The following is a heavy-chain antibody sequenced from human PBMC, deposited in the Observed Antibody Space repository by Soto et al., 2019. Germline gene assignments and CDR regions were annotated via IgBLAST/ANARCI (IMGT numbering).Heavy chain of an antibody. CDR1: GFTFSSYG. CDR2: IWYDGSNK. Sequence: GGSLRLSCAASGFTFSSYGMHWVRQAPGKGLEWVAVIWYDGSNKYYADSVKGRSTISRDNSKNTLYLQMNSLRAEDTAVYYCARSLDYIVRGVMVNKYGMYVWGQGTTVPVSS. J-gene: IGHJ6*02. D-gene: IGHD3-10*01. V-gene: IGHV3-33*01. CDR3: ARSLDYIVRGVMVNKYGMYV.